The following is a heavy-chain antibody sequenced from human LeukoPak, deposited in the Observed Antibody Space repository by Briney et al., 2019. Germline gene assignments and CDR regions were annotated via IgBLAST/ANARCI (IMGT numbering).Heavy chain of an antibody. J-gene: IGHJ4*02. Sequence: SGGSLRLSCAASGFTFSTYGMSWVRQAPGKGLEWVSAISGSGGSTYYADSVKGRFTISRDNSKNTLYLQMNSLRAEDTSIYFCAKALEQETVIALDSWGQGTLVTVSS. CDR3: AKALEQETVIALDS. V-gene: IGHV3-23*01. CDR1: GFTFSTYG. CDR2: ISGSGGST. D-gene: IGHD6-13*01.